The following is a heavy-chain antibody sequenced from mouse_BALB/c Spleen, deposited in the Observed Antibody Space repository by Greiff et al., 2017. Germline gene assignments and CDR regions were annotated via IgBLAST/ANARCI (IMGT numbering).Heavy chain of an antibody. V-gene: IGHV5-12-1*01. J-gene: IGHJ2*01. CDR2: ISSGGGST. CDR1: GFAFSSYD. CDR3: ARHDYGSLFDY. Sequence: EVQLVESGGGLVKPGGSLKLSCAASGFAFSSYDMSWVRQTPEKRLEWVAYISSGGGSTYYPDTVKGRFTISRDNAKNTLYLQMSSLKSEDTAMYYCARHDYGSLFDYWGQGTTLTVSS. D-gene: IGHD1-1*01.